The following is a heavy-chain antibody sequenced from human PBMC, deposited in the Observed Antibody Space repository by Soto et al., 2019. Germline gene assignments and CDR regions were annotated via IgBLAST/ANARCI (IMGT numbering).Heavy chain of an antibody. V-gene: IGHV1-69*01. CDR2: IVPIFGTA. Sequence: QVQLVQSGAEVKKPGSSVKVSCKASGGTFSNYAISWVRQAPGQGLEWMGGIVPIFGTANYAENFQGRVAITADESTSTAYMELSSLRSEDTAVYYCARVAARPRSGTYYRYYYYGIDVWGQGTTVTVSS. CDR1: GGTFSNYA. D-gene: IGHD3-10*01. J-gene: IGHJ6*02. CDR3: ARVAARPRSGTYYRYYYYGIDV.